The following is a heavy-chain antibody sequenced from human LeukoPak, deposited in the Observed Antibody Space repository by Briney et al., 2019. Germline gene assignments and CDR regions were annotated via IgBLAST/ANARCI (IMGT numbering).Heavy chain of an antibody. CDR3: ATMASNVFEY. CDR2: IKPDGREK. J-gene: IGHJ4*02. V-gene: IGHV3-7*03. CDR1: GSTLSNYW. D-gene: IGHD5-24*01. Sequence: GGPLRLSCEASGSTLSNYWITWVRQAPGKGLEWVANIKPDGREKYYMPSVKGRFTISRDSAKNSFYLQMNSLRAEDTAVYYCATMASNVFEYWGQGTLVTVSS.